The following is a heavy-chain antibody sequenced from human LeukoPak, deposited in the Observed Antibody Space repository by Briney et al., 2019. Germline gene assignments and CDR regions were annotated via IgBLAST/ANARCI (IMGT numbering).Heavy chain of an antibody. V-gene: IGHV3-64*01. Sequence: GGSLRLSCAASGFIFNNYAMHWVRQPPGKGLEYVSAISSRGDSTYYPNSVHGRFTISRDNSKNTLYLQMHSLRPDDMAVYYCARGVEWDLPDYWGRGTLVTVSS. CDR3: ARGVEWDLPDY. D-gene: IGHD1-26*01. CDR1: GFIFNNYA. J-gene: IGHJ4*02. CDR2: ISSRGDST.